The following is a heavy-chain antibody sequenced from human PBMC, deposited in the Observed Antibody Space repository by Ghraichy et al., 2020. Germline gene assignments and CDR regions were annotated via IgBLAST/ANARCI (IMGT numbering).Heavy chain of an antibody. J-gene: IGHJ6*04. CDR1: GFNFKIYG. Sequence: GGSLRLSCEASGFNFKIYGMHWVRQAPGKGLEWVAFVRFDGSDDYYANSVKGRLTIFRDNSKNTLYLQINSLRPEDTAVYYCTKRYCSGTSCNIADGMDVWGKGTTVTVSS. V-gene: IGHV3-30*02. CDR3: TKRYCSGTSCNIADGMDV. D-gene: IGHD2-2*01. CDR2: VRFDGSDD.